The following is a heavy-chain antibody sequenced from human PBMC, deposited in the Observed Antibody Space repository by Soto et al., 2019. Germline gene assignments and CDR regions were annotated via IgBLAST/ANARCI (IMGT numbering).Heavy chain of an antibody. CDR2: FDREDSET. J-gene: IGHJ6*02. V-gene: IGHV1-24*01. Sequence: QVQLVQSGAEVKKPGASVKVSCKVSGYTLTELSMHWVRQAPGKGLQWMGAFDREDSETIYAQNFQGRVTLTEDTATDTAYMDLSSLRSEDTAVYYCATMASFGGLIDYYGMDVWGQGTTVTVSS. CDR1: GYTLTELS. CDR3: ATMASFGGLIDYYGMDV. D-gene: IGHD3-16*02.